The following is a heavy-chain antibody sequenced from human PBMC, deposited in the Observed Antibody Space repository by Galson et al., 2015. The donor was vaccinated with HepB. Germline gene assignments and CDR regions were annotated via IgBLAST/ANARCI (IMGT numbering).Heavy chain of an antibody. D-gene: IGHD1-26*01. Sequence: SLRLSCAASGFTFSNYAMSWVHQAPGKGLEWVSAISSSTYYADSVKGRFTISRDNSKNMLFLQMHSLRAEDTAVYYCAKDESSGSSLDYWGQGTLVTVSS. CDR3: AKDESSGSSLDY. CDR1: GFTFSNYA. J-gene: IGHJ4*02. V-gene: IGHV3-23*01. CDR2: ISSST.